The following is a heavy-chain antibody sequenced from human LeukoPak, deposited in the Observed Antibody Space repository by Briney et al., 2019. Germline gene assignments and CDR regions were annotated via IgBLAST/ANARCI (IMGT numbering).Heavy chain of an antibody. D-gene: IGHD6-19*01. CDR2: LNPNSGNT. V-gene: IGHV1-8*01. CDR1: GYTLTSYD. Sequence: ASVKVSCKASGYTLTSYDINWVRQASGQGLEWMGWLNPNSGNTGYAQKYQGRVTMTRNTSISTAYMELSSLRSEDTAVYYCARGPARGERAVAGKSNWFDPWGQGTLVTVSS. J-gene: IGHJ5*02. CDR3: ARGPARGERAVAGKSNWFDP.